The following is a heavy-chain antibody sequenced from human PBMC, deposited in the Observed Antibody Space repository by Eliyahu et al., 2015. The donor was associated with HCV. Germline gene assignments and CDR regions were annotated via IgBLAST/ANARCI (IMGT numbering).Heavy chain of an antibody. CDR2: IKEDGTDK. D-gene: IGHD3-10*01. CDR3: ATGHGVY. CDR1: GFTFSDNW. V-gene: IGHV3-7*01. J-gene: IGHJ4*02. Sequence: EVQLVASGGGLVQPGGXLRXSCVVSGFTFSDNWMSWVRQAPGKGLEWLANIKEDGTDKYYLDSVKGRFTISRDNAKNSLYLQMSGLRAEDTAVYYCATGHGVYWGQGTLVTVSP.